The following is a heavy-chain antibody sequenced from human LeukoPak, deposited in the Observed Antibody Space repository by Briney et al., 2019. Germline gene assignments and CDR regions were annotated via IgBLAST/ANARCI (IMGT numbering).Heavy chain of an antibody. CDR2: ISGSGGST. CDR3: ARAPPAIFGVVITPYFDY. Sequence: GGSLRLSCAASGFTFSSYAMSWVRQAPGKGLEWVSAISGSGGSTYYADSVKGRFTISRDNSKTTLYLQMNSLRAEDTAVYYCARAPPAIFGVVITPYFDYWGQGTLVTVSS. CDR1: GFTFSSYA. J-gene: IGHJ4*02. V-gene: IGHV3-23*01. D-gene: IGHD3-3*01.